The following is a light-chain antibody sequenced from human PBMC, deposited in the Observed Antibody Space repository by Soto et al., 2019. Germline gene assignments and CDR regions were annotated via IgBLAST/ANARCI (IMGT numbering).Light chain of an antibody. V-gene: IGKV1-5*03. Sequence: GDRVTITCRASLSVNTWLAWYQQKPGKAPKLLIYKASNLEGGVPLRFSGSGSGTEFTLTIGSLQPDDFATYYCQHYNSFPPAFGQGTKV. CDR3: QHYNSFPPA. CDR1: LSVNTW. CDR2: KAS. J-gene: IGKJ1*01.